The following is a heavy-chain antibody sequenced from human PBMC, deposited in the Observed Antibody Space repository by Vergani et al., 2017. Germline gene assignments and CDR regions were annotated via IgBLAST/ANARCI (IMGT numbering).Heavy chain of an antibody. Sequence: QVQLQESGPGLVKPSQTLSLTCTVSGGSISSGSYYWSWIRQPAGKGLEWIGRIYTSGSTNYNPSLKSRVTISGDTSKNQFSLKLSSVTAADTAVYYCASHGGSGYYNFDYWGQGTLVTVSS. CDR2: IYTSGST. D-gene: IGHD3-22*01. CDR3: ASHGGSGYYNFDY. J-gene: IGHJ4*02. V-gene: IGHV4-61*02. CDR1: GGSISSGSYY.